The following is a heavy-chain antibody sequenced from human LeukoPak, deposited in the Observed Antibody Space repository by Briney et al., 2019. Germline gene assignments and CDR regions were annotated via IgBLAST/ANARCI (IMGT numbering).Heavy chain of an antibody. Sequence: KPSETLSLTCTVSGGSISSYYWSWIRQPPGKGLEWIGYIYYSGSTNYNPSLKSRVTISVDTSKNQFSLKLSSVTAADTAVYYCAIGTSKRMATLRPYYFDYWGQGTLVTVSS. J-gene: IGHJ4*02. D-gene: IGHD5-24*01. CDR3: AIGTSKRMATLRPYYFDY. CDR1: GGSISSYY. CDR2: IYYSGST. V-gene: IGHV4-59*01.